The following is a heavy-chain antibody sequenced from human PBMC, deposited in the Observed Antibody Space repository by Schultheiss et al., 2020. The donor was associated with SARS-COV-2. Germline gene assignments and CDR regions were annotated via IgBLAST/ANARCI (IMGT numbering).Heavy chain of an antibody. D-gene: IGHD6-6*01. CDR3: ARDENGDSSSSENWYFDL. J-gene: IGHJ2*01. CDR2: IIPILGIA. CDR1: GGTFSSYT. V-gene: IGHV1-69*04. Sequence: SVKVSCKASGGTFSSYTISWVRQAPGQGLEWMGRIIPILGIANYAQKFQGRVTITADKSTSTAYMELSSLRSEDTAVYYCARDENGDSSSSENWYFDLWGRGTLVTVSS.